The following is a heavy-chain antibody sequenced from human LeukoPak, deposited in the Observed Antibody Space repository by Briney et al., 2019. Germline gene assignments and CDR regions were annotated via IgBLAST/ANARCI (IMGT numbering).Heavy chain of an antibody. Sequence: ASVKVSCKASGYTFTSYGISWVRQAPGQGLEWMGWISAYNGNTNYAQKLQGRVTMTTDTSTSTAYMERRSLRSDDTAVYYCARDRENDYGDYSHYFDYWGQGTLVTVSS. CDR1: GYTFTSYG. CDR2: ISAYNGNT. D-gene: IGHD4-17*01. CDR3: ARDRENDYGDYSHYFDY. J-gene: IGHJ4*02. V-gene: IGHV1-18*01.